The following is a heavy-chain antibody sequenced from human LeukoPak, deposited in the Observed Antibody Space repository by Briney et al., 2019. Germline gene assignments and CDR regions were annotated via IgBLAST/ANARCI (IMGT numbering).Heavy chain of an antibody. V-gene: IGHV1-8*01. CDR3: ARGPITIFGVVISN. CDR2: MNPNSGNT. Sequence: ASVKVSCKASGYTFTSYDINWVRQATGQGLEWMGWMNPNSGNTDYAQKFQGRVTMTRNTSISTAYMELSSLRSEDTAVYYCARGPITIFGVVISNWGQGTLVTVSS. D-gene: IGHD3-3*01. J-gene: IGHJ4*02. CDR1: GYTFTSYD.